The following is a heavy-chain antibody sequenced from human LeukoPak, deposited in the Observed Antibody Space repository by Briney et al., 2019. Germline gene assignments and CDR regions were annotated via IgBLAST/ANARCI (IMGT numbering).Heavy chain of an antibody. CDR2: ISAYNGNT. J-gene: IGHJ6*03. CDR3: ARLYYYGSGSYYRDYYYYYMDV. D-gene: IGHD3-10*01. CDR1: GYTFTSYG. V-gene: IGHV1-18*01. Sequence: GASVKVSCKASGYTFTSYGISWVRQAPGQGLEWMGWISAYNGNTNYAQKLQGRVTMTTDTSTSTAYMELRSLRSDDTAVYYCARLYYYGSGSYYRDYYYYYMDVWGKGTTVTVSS.